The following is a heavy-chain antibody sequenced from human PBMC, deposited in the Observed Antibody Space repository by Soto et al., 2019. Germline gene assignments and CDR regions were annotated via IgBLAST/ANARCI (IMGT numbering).Heavy chain of an antibody. Sequence: QHGGSLRLSCAASGFPFSSFGMNWVRQAPGKGLEWVSLISDSGGSTYHADSVKGRFTISRDNSKNTLYLQMNSLRAEDTAVYYCAKAATITTLYNFDFWGQGTLVTVSS. V-gene: IGHV3-23*01. CDR1: GFPFSSFG. J-gene: IGHJ4*02. D-gene: IGHD4-4*01. CDR2: ISDSGGST. CDR3: AKAATITTLYNFDF.